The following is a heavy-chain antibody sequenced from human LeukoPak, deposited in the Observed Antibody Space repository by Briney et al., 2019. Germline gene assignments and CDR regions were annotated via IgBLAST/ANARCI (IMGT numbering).Heavy chain of an antibody. J-gene: IGHJ4*02. CDR2: INPNSGGT. D-gene: IGHD2-2*01. CDR3: ASLWGSTSLTDYYFDY. CDR1: GYTFTGYY. Sequence: ASVKVSRKASGYTFTGYYMHWVRQAPGKGLEWMGWINPNSGGTNYAQKFQGRVTMTRDTSISTAYMELSRLRSDDTAVYYCASLWGSTSLTDYYFDYWGQGTLVTVSS. V-gene: IGHV1-2*02.